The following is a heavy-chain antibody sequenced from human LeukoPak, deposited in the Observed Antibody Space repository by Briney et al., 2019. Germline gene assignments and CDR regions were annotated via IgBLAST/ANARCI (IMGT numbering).Heavy chain of an antibody. CDR2: ISSSSSYI. CDR1: GFTFSTYS. CDR3: ARGDPDISFAVAGEAFDI. Sequence: GGSLRLSCAASGFTFSTYSMNWVRQAPGKGLEWVSLISSSSSYIYYADSVKGRFTISRDNAKNSLYLQMNSLRADDTAVYYCARGDPDISFAVAGEAFDIWGQGTMVTVSS. D-gene: IGHD6-19*01. J-gene: IGHJ3*02. V-gene: IGHV3-21*01.